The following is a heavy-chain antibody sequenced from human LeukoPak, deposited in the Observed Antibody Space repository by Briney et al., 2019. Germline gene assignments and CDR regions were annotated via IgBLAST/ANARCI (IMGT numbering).Heavy chain of an antibody. J-gene: IGHJ4*02. CDR3: LRGDRRDY. Sequence: GGSLRLSCAGSGSTFSSYEMNWVRQAPGKGLEWVSSIDSSGGYMFYADSVKGRFIISRDNAKDSLYLQMNSLRVEDTAVYYCLRGDRRDYWGQGTLVTVSS. CDR2: IDSSGGYM. V-gene: IGHV3-21*06. CDR1: GSTFSSYE.